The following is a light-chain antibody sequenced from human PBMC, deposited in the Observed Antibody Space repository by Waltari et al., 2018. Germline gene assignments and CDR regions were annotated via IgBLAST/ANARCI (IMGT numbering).Light chain of an antibody. V-gene: IGLV1-47*01. J-gene: IGLJ1*01. CDR2: RNN. CDR1: SSNTGSTY. CDR3: AAWDDSLSGYV. Sequence: QSVLTPPPSASGTPGQRVTISCSGSSSNTGSTYVYWYQQLPGTAPKLLIYRNNQRPSGVPDRFSGSKSGTSASLAISGLRSEDEADYYCAAWDDSLSGYVFGTGTKVTVL.